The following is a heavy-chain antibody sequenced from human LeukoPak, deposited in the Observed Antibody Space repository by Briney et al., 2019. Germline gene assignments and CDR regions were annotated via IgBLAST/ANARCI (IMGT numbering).Heavy chain of an antibody. CDR2: IGSSGGST. D-gene: IGHD4-11*01. CDR3: AKAYSNYFDWFDP. J-gene: IGHJ5*02. V-gene: IGHV3-23*01. Sequence: GGSLRLSCAASGFTFSSYAMSWVRQAPGKGLEWVSAIGSSGGSTYYADSVKGRFTISRDNSKNTLYLQMNSLRAEDTAVYYCAKAYSNYFDWFDPWGQGTLVTVSS. CDR1: GFTFSSYA.